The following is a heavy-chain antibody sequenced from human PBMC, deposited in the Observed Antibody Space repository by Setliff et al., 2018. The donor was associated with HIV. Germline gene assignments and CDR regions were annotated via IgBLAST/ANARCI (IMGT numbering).Heavy chain of an antibody. V-gene: IGHV1-8*01. D-gene: IGHD6-13*01. CDR2: MNPNSGNT. CDR3: ASSWSRVPYYGMDV. CDR1: GSTFSTYD. J-gene: IGHJ6*02. Sequence: ASVKVSCKASGSTFSTYDINWVGQAPGQGPEWMGWMNPNSGNTGYAPKLQGRVTMTRNTSISTAYMELSSLRSDDTAVYYCASSWSRVPYYGMDVWGQGTTVTVSS.